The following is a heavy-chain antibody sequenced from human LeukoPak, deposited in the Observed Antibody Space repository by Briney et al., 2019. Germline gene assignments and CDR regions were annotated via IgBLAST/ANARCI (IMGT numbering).Heavy chain of an antibody. CDR2: IYPDDSDT. D-gene: IGHD6-13*01. V-gene: IGHV5-51*01. CDR1: GYSFTSYW. CDR3: AKHSALIAAAAT. J-gene: IGHJ5*02. Sequence: GESLKISCKASGYSFTSYWIAWVRQMPGKGLEWMGIIYPDDSDTRYSPSFQGQVTISADKSISTAYLQWSSLKASDTAMYYCAKHSALIAAAATWGQGTLVTVSS.